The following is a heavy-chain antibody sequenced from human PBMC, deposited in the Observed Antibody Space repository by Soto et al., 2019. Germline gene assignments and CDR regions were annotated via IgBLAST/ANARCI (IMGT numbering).Heavy chain of an antibody. CDR3: AKDFVFGTYSSSWYSWGTYYYYGIDV. CDR1: GFTFSSYG. V-gene: IGHV3-30*18. CDR2: LSYDGSNK. D-gene: IGHD6-13*01. Sequence: QVQLVESGGGVVQPGRSLRLSCAASGFTFSSYGMHWVRQAPGKGLEWVAVLSYDGSNKYYADSVKGRFTISRDNSKNTLYLQMNSLRAEDTAVYYCAKDFVFGTYSSSWYSWGTYYYYGIDVWGQGTTVTVSS. J-gene: IGHJ6*01.